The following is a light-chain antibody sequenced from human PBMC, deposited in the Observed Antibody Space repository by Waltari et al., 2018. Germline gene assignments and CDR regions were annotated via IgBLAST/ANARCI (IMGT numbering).Light chain of an antibody. J-gene: IGLJ3*02. CDR3: QTGGHGTWV. CDR1: SGHSSNV. CDR2: VNSDGSH. Sequence: QLVVTQSPSASASLGASVKLTCTLSSGHSSNVIASLQQHPERGPRYVMKVNSDGSHSKGAEIPDRFSGSSSGAERYLTISNLQSEDEADYYCQTGGHGTWVFGGGTKLTVL. V-gene: IGLV4-69*01.